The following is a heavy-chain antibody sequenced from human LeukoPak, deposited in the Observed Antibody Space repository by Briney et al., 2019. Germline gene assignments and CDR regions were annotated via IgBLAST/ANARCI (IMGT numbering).Heavy chain of an antibody. D-gene: IGHD3-22*01. CDR3: ATLDYKYDSSGFQFDS. J-gene: IGHJ4*02. Sequence: SEILSLTCTVSRFSISRSDYYWGWIRQPPGKGLEWLGSLYSSGSSYYNPSLKRRVAISVDTSKNQFSLKLSSVTAADTAVYYCATLDYKYDSSGFQFDSWGQGTLVSVSS. CDR2: LYSSGSS. CDR1: RFSISRSDYY. V-gene: IGHV4-39*01.